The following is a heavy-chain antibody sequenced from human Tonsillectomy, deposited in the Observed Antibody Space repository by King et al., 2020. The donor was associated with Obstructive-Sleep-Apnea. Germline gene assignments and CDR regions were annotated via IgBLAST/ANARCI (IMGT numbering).Heavy chain of an antibody. J-gene: IGHJ4*02. CDR1: GYSFTSYW. D-gene: IGHD3-22*01. Sequence: VQLVESGAEVKKPGESLRISCWGSGYSFTSYWISWVRQMPGKGLEWMGRSDPSDSYTNYSPSFQGHVTISADKSISTAYLQWSSLQASYTSMYYCARHRYYYDSSGYSQYYFDYWGQGTLVTVSS. CDR2: SDPSDSYT. CDR3: ARHRYYYDSSGYSQYYFDY. V-gene: IGHV5-10-1*01.